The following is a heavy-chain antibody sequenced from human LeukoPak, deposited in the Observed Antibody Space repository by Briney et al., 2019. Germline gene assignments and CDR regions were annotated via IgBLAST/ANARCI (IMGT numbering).Heavy chain of an antibody. CDR3: ARTLLSTSCWFDP. J-gene: IGHJ5*02. V-gene: IGHV4-30-2*01. CDR1: GGSISSGGYS. Sequence: SETLSLTCAVSGGSISSGGYSWSWIRQPPGKGLEWIGYIYHSGSTYYNPSLKRRVTISVDRSKNQFSLKLSSVTAADTAVYYCARTLLSTSCWFDPWGQGTLVTVSS. CDR2: IYHSGST. D-gene: IGHD2-2*01.